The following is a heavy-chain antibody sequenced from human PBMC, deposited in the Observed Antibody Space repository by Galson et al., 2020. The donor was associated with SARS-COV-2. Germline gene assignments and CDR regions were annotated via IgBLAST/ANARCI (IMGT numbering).Heavy chain of an antibody. CDR1: GFSFSNYG. D-gene: IGHD6-19*01. CDR3: ARGSGFSGGCPYF. Sequence: GGSLRLSCTASGFSFSNYGIHWVRQAPGKGPEWVAFIRYDGNNKYYVDSVRDRFTVSRDNSKNALYLQMNSLRPEDTAVYYCARGSGFSGGCPYFWGQGTLVTVSS. V-gene: IGHV3-30*02. J-gene: IGHJ4*02. CDR2: IRYDGNNK.